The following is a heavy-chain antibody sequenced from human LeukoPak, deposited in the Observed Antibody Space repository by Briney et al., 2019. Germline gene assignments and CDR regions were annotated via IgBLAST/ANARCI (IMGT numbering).Heavy chain of an antibody. V-gene: IGHV4-31*03. D-gene: IGHD6-6*01. CDR1: GGSVTSGGYY. J-gene: IGHJ6*02. Sequence: SQTLSLTCTVSGGSVTSGGYYWSWIRQHPEKGLEWIGYVYYTGSTYYNPSLKSRVTISTDTSKNQFSLKVSSVTAADTAVYYCARISAGRYGMDVWGQGTTVTVSS. CDR2: VYYTGST. CDR3: ARISAGRYGMDV.